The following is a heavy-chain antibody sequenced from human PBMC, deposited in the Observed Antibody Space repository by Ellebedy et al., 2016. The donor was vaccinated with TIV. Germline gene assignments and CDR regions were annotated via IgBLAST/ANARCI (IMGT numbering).Heavy chain of an antibody. CDR2: IKQDGGER. D-gene: IGHD6-13*01. J-gene: IGHJ4*02. Sequence: GESLKISXAASGFTFSGYWMSWVRQAPGKGLEWVGNIKQDGGERHYVGSVKGRFTISRDNVKNSLSLEMNSLGAEDTAVYYCAKGRATAAYWGQGTLVTVSS. V-gene: IGHV3-7*01. CDR3: AKGRATAAY. CDR1: GFTFSGYW.